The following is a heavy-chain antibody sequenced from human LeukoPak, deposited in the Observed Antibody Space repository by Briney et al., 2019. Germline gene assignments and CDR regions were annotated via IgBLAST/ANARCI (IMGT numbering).Heavy chain of an antibody. CDR3: AREYSGSYNY. CDR2: IYYSGST. Sequence: SETLSLTCTVSGGSISSYYWSWIRQPPGKGLEWIGYIYYSGSTNYNPSLKSRVTISVDTSRNQFSLKLRSVTAADTAVYYCAREYSGSYNYWGQGTLVTVYS. CDR1: GGSISSYY. J-gene: IGHJ4*02. V-gene: IGHV4-59*01. D-gene: IGHD1-26*01.